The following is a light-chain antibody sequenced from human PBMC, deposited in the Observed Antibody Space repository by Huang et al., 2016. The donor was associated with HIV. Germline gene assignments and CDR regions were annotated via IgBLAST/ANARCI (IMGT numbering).Light chain of an antibody. V-gene: IGKV3-20*01. CDR1: QIISSAC. CDR2: GAS. Sequence: EALLTQSPDTLSLSPGERATLSGRASQIISSACVAWYQQKPGQAPRLLIYGASNRATGIPDRFSGSGAGTDFTLIISRVEPEDFAVYYGQQYGYSPLFTVGPGTKVDIK. CDR3: QQYGYSPLFT. J-gene: IGKJ3*01.